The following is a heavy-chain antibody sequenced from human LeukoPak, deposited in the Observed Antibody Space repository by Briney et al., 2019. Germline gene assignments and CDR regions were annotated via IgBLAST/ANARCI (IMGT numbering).Heavy chain of an antibody. D-gene: IGHD2-2*01. J-gene: IGHJ5*02. Sequence: GESLKISCKGSGYSFTSYWIGWVRQMPGKGLEWMGIIYPGDSDTRYSPSFQGQVTISADKSISTAYLQWSSLKASDTAMYYCARGKYCSSTSCYDGWLGSFDPWGQGTLDTVSS. V-gene: IGHV5-51*01. CDR3: ARGKYCSSTSCYDGWLGSFDP. CDR1: GYSFTSYW. CDR2: IYPGDSDT.